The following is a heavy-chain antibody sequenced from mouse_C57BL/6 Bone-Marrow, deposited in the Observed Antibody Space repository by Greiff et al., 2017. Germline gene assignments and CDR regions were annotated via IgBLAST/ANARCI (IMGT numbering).Heavy chain of an antibody. CDR1: GFSLTSYG. CDR2: IWRGGST. D-gene: IGHD2-3*01. J-gene: IGHJ3*01. Sequence: QVQLQQSGPGLVPPSQSLSITCTVSGFSLTSYGVHWVRQSPGKGLEWLGVIWRGGSTDYNAAFMSRLSITKDNSKSQVFFKMNSLQADDTAIYYCAKKGYDGYYGFAYWGQGTLVTVSA. CDR3: AKKGYDGYYGFAY. V-gene: IGHV2-5*01.